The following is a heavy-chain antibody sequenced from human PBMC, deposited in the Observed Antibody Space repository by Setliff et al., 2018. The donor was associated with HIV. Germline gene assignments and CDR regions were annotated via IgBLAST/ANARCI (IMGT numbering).Heavy chain of an antibody. CDR3: ARATEAGTIDY. D-gene: IGHD1-1*01. Sequence: ASVKVSCKASGYTFTSYYMHWVRRAPGQGLEWMGIINPSGGGTTYAREFQGRVTVTRDTSTTTVYMELSGLRSEDTAVYYCARATEAGTIDYWGQGTRVTVSS. J-gene: IGHJ4*02. V-gene: IGHV1-46*01. CDR2: INPSGGGT. CDR1: GYTFTSYY.